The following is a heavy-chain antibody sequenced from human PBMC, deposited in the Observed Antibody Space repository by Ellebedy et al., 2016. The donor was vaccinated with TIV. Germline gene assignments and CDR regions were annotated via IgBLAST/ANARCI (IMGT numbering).Heavy chain of an antibody. D-gene: IGHD4-17*01. V-gene: IGHV3-7*01. CDR3: ATDGSYGDYRSPTHAFVM. CDR1: RFSFSSYW. J-gene: IGHJ3*02. Sequence: GESLKISCAASRFSFSSYWMSWVRQAPGKGLEGVANINQDGSDRYYVDSLKGRFTISRDNAKNSLYLHMNSLRGEDTAVYYCATDGSYGDYRSPTHAFVMWGQGTLVTVSS. CDR2: INQDGSDR.